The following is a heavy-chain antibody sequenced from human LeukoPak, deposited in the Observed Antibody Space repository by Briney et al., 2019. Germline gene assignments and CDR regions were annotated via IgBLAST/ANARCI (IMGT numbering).Heavy chain of an antibody. CDR2: ISSNGGST. Sequence: PGGSLRLSCAASGFTFSSYAMHWVRQAPGKGLEYVSAISSNGGSTYYANSVKGRFTISRDNSKNTLYLQMGSLRAEDMAVYYCAKDLQWLVSGVGFDYWGQGTLVTVSS. J-gene: IGHJ4*02. D-gene: IGHD6-19*01. V-gene: IGHV3-64*01. CDR3: AKDLQWLVSGVGFDY. CDR1: GFTFSSYA.